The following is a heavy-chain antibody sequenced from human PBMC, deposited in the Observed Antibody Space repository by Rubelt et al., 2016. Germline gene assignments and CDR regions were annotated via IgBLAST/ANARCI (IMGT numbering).Heavy chain of an antibody. D-gene: IGHD1-1*01. V-gene: IGHV3-48*01. CDR2: ISKTSSTI. CDR3: VRDNWNALPGWFDP. Sequence: EGQLVDSGGGLVQPGGSLRLSCVASGFTFTSYSMNWVRQTPGKGLEWVSYISKTSSTIYYADSVKGRFTISRNKAKNSVYLKMNSRGAEETAVYYCVRDNWNALPGWFDPWGQGTLVTVSS. CDR1: GFTFTSYS. J-gene: IGHJ5*02.